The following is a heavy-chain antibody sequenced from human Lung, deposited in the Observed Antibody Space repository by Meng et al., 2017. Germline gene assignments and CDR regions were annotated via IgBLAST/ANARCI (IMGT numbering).Heavy chain of an antibody. CDR1: GGSISSSNW. J-gene: IGHJ4*02. V-gene: IGHV4-4*02. Sequence: QVQLLESGPGLVKPSGTLSLTCGVSGGSISSSNWWSWVRQPPGKGLEWIGEIYHSGGTKYNPSLKSRVTISVDKSKNQFSLKLSSVTAADTAVYYCARGLGEAVVPRTMFDYWGQGTLVTVSS. D-gene: IGHD2-2*01. CDR2: IYHSGGT. CDR3: ARGLGEAVVPRTMFDY.